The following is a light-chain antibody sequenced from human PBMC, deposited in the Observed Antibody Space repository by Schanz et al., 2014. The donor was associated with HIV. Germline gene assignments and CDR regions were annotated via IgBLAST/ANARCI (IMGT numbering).Light chain of an antibody. CDR2: GNS. V-gene: IGLV1-40*01. Sequence: QSVLTQPPSVSGAPGQRVTISCTGSSSNIGANYDVHWYQQLPGTAPKLLIYGNSNRPSGVPDRFSGSKSGNTASLTISGLQAEDEADYFCCSYAGIQTIVFGGGTKLTVL. CDR3: CSYAGIQTIV. J-gene: IGLJ2*01. CDR1: SSNIGANYD.